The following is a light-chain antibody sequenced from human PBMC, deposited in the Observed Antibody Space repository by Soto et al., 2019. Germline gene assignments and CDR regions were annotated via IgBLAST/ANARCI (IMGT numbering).Light chain of an antibody. CDR3: SSYTSSSTYV. CDR2: EVN. CDR1: SSDVGTYNR. V-gene: IGLV2-18*02. J-gene: IGLJ1*01. Sequence: QSVLTQPPSVSGSPGQSVIISCTGTSSDVGTYNRVSWYQQPPCTAPKLMIFEVNNRPAGVPDRFSGSKYGNTASLTSSGHQAEDEAVYYCSSYTSSSTYVFGTGTKVTVL.